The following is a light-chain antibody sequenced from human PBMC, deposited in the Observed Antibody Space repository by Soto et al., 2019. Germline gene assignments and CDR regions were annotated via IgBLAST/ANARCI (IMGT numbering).Light chain of an antibody. CDR3: QQRSNWPPGIT. Sequence: EIVLTQSPATLSLSPGERATLSCRASQSVSSYLAWYQQKPXXXPRLLIYDASNRATGIPARFSXXXXXXXXXXXISSLEPEDFAVYYCQQRSNWPPGITFGQGTRLEIK. V-gene: IGKV3-11*01. CDR1: QSVSSY. CDR2: DAS. J-gene: IGKJ5*01.